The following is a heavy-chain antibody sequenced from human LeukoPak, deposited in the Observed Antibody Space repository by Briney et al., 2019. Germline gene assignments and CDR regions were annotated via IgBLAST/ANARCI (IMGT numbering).Heavy chain of an antibody. CDR1: GFTFSSYG. Sequence: PGGSLRLSCATSGFTFSSYGMHWVRQAAGKGLEWVALIWYDGSNKDYGDSVKGRFTISRDNSKNTLYLQVSSLRAEDTAVYYCVKDLGIVINTNSLDYCGQRTLVTVSS. V-gene: IGHV3-33*06. CDR3: VKDLGIVINTNSLDY. J-gene: IGHJ4*02. D-gene: IGHD4-23*01. CDR2: IWYDGSNK.